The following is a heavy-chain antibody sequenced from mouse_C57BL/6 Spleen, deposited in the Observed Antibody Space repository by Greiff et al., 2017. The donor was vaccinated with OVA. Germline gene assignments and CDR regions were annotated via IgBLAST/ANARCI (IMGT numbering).Heavy chain of an antibody. CDR3: TRGHYDYDVIIFDY. J-gene: IGHJ2*01. CDR2: IYPGNSDT. CDR1: GYTFTSYG. Sequence: VHVKQSGTVLARPGASVKMSCKTSGYTFTSYGMHWVKQRPGQGLEWIGAIYPGNSDTSYNQKFKGKANLTAVTSASTAYMELSSLTNEDSAVYYCTRGHYDYDVIIFDYWGQGTTLTVSS. D-gene: IGHD2-4*01. V-gene: IGHV1-5*01.